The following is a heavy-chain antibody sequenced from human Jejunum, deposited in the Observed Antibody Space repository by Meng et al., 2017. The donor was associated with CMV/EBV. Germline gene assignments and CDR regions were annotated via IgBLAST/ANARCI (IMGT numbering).Heavy chain of an antibody. Sequence: ISSIYYYWGWIRQPPGKGLEWIGSIYYSGTTYYNLSLKSRVTTSVDTSKNQFSLKLSSVTAADTAVYYCARLYCSSIDCYLRYFDLWGRGTLVTVSS. CDR3: ARLYCSSIDCYLRYFDL. V-gene: IGHV4-39*01. CDR2: IYYSGTT. D-gene: IGHD2-2*01. CDR1: ISSIYYY. J-gene: IGHJ2*01.